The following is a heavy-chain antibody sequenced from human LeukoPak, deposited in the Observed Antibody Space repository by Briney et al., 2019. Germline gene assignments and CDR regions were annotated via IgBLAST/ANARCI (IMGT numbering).Heavy chain of an antibody. D-gene: IGHD5-12*01. J-gene: IGHJ4*02. Sequence: PSETLSLTCTVSGGSISSSSYYWGWIRQPPGKGLEWIGSICYSGSTYYNPSLKSRVTISVDTSKNQFSLKLSSVTAADTAVYYCASENSGYDRSDYWGQGTLVTVSS. CDR2: ICYSGST. CDR3: ASENSGYDRSDY. CDR1: GGSISSSSYY. V-gene: IGHV4-39*01.